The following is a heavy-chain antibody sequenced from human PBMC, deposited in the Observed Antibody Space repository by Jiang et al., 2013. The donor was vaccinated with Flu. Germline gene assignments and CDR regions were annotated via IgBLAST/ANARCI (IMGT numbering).Heavy chain of an antibody. V-gene: IGHV4-34*01. CDR2: VNPGGGT. D-gene: IGHD5-12*01. CDR3: ARGQNIVAIPLDL. CDR1: GGSFIGHY. Sequence: TCGVYGGSFIGHYWSWIRQPPGKGLEWIGEVNPGGGTTYSPSLESRVTISVDTSKKQFSLKVNSVTAADTAVYYCARGQNIVAIPLDLWGQGTLVTVSS. J-gene: IGHJ5*02.